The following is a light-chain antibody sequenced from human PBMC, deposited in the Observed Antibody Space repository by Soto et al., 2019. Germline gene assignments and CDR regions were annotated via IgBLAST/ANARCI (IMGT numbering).Light chain of an antibody. J-gene: IGLJ2*01. CDR1: SSNIGGNI. V-gene: IGLV1-44*01. CDR3: AAWDDSLNGVV. CDR2: GND. Sequence: QSVLTQPPSASGTPGQRVTISCSGSSSNIGGNIVNWYQQLPGTAPKLLIFGNDQRPSWVPDRFSGSKCGTSASLAISGLQSEDEANYYCAAWDDSLNGVVFGGGTKLTVL.